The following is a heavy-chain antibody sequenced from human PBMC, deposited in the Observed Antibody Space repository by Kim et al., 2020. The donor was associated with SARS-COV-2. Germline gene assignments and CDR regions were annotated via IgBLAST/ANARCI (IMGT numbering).Heavy chain of an antibody. J-gene: IGHJ6*02. V-gene: IGHV3-9*01. CDR3: AKAYYGGNSPYYGMDV. Sequence: SVKGRFTISRDNAKNSLYLQMNSLRAEDTALYYCAKAYYGGNSPYYGMDVWGQGTTVTVSS. D-gene: IGHD4-17*01.